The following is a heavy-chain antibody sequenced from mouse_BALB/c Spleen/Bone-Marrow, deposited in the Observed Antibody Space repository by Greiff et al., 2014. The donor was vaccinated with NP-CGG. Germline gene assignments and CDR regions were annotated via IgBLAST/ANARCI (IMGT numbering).Heavy chain of an antibody. Sequence: EVKLEESGGGLVKPGGSLELSCAASGFTFSDFYMFWFRQTPEKRLEWVATISNGGTYTYYPDSVKGRFTISRDNAKNNLYLQMSSLKSEDTAMYYCARSGERYGAMDYWGQGTSVTVTS. CDR3: ARSGERYGAMDY. CDR1: GFTFSDFY. D-gene: IGHD1-1*02. J-gene: IGHJ4*01. CDR2: ISNGGTYT. V-gene: IGHV5-4*02.